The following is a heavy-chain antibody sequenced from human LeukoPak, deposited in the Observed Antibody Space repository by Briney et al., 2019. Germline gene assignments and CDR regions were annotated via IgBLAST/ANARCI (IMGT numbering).Heavy chain of an antibody. CDR1: GYSISNGYY. CDR3: ARGRRSTMIVVVITKPFDY. Sequence: PSETLSLTCTVSGYSISNGYYWGWIRQPPGKGLEWIGSIYHSGSTYYNPSLQSRVTISVDTSKNQFSLKLSSVTAADTAVYYCARGRRSTMIVVVITKPFDYWGQGTLVTVSS. D-gene: IGHD3-22*01. J-gene: IGHJ4*02. V-gene: IGHV4-38-2*02. CDR2: IYHSGST.